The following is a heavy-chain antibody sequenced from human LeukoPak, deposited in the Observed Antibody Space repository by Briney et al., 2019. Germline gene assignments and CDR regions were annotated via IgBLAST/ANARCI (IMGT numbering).Heavy chain of an antibody. D-gene: IGHD2-2*01. CDR2: INPSGG. CDR1: GYTFTSYY. V-gene: IGHV1-46*01. J-gene: IGHJ6*03. Sequence: ASVKVSCKASGYTFTSYYMHWVRQAPGQGLEWMGIINPSGGRYAQKFQGRVTMTRDTSTSTAYMELRSLRSDDTAVYYCARVGRGDVVVPAAPYYMDVWGKGTTVTVSS. CDR3: ARVGRGDVVVPAAPYYMDV.